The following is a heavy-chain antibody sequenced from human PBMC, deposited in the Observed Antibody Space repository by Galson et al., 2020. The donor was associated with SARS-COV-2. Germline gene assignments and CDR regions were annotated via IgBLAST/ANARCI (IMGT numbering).Heavy chain of an antibody. V-gene: IGHV4-38-2*01. J-gene: IGHJ3*02. CDR3: AGLRRFGESGAFDI. D-gene: IGHD3-10*01. CDR1: AYSISSGTS. CDR2: IYHRGST. Sequence: SETLSLTCAVSAYSISSGTSWGWIRQPPGKGLVLIASIYHRGSTYYNPSLRSRVTISVHTFKHQCSLKSPSVTATGTAVYYFAGLRRFGESGAFDIWGQGTLVTVSS.